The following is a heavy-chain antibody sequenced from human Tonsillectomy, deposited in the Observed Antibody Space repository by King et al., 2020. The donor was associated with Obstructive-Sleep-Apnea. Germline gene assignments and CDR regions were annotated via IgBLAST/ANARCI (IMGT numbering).Heavy chain of an antibody. D-gene: IGHD6-13*01. Sequence: LQLQESGPGLVKPSETLSLTCTVSVGSISSSSIYYWGWIRQPPGKGLEWIGSIYYSGTTYYNPSLKSRVTISVDTSKNQFSLKLSSVTAADTAVYYCARRQHFSSSGTHAFDIWGQGTMVTVSS. CDR3: ARRQHFSSSGTHAFDI. V-gene: IGHV4-39*07. CDR1: VGSISSSSIYY. J-gene: IGHJ3*02. CDR2: IYYSGTT.